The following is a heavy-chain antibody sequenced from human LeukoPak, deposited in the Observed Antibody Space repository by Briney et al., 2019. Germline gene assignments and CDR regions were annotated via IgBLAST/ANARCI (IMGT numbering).Heavy chain of an antibody. J-gene: IGHJ3*02. D-gene: IGHD1-26*01. CDR2: ISYDGSNK. V-gene: IGHV3-30*18. CDR3: AKEWGAGSDAFDS. CDR1: GFTFSSYG. Sequence: GRSLRLSCAASGFTFSSYGMRWVRQAPGKGLEWVAVISYDGSNKYYADSVKGRFTISRDNSKNTLYLQMNSLRAEDTAVYYCAKEWGAGSDAFDSWGQGTMVTVPS.